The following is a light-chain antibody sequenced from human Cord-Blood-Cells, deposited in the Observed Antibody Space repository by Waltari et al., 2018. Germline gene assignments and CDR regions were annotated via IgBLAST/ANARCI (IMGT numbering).Light chain of an antibody. Sequence: SSELTPDPAVSAALGQTVRITCQGDSLRSYYASWYQQKLGQAPVLVIHGKDKRRSGIPDRFSGSSSRNAASLTIPGAQAEDEAGYCCNSRDGRGNEWVFGGGPKLTVL. CDR2: GKD. CDR1: SLRSYY. CDR3: NSRDGRGNEWV. V-gene: IGLV3-19*01. J-gene: IGLJ3*02.